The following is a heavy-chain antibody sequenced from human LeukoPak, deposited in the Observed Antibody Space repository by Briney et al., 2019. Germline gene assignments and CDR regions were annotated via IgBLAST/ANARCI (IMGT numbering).Heavy chain of an antibody. CDR2: LSGSGGST. J-gene: IGHJ4*02. V-gene: IGHV3-23*01. CDR1: GFAFSTYA. CDR3: AKDQSYGFDY. Sequence: GGSLRLSCAASGFAFSTYAMSWVRQAPGKGLEWVSALSGSGGSTYYADSVKGRFTISRDNSKNTLYLQMNSLRAEDTAIYYCAKDQSYGFDYWGQGTLVTVSS. D-gene: IGHD5-18*01.